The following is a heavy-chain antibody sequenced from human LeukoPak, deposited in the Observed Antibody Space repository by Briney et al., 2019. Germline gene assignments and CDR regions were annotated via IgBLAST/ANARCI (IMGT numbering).Heavy chain of an antibody. V-gene: IGHV4-4*07. D-gene: IGHD3-22*01. CDR3: AREFSRLYYYDSSGYPSVSNWFDP. CDR1: GGSISSYY. CDR2: IYTSGST. Sequence: PSETLSLTCTVSGGSISSYYWSWIRQPAGKGLEWIGRIYTSGSTNYNPSLKSRVTMSVDTSKNQFSLKLSSVTAADTAVYYCAREFSRLYYYDSSGYPSVSNWFDPWGQGTLVTVSS. J-gene: IGHJ5*02.